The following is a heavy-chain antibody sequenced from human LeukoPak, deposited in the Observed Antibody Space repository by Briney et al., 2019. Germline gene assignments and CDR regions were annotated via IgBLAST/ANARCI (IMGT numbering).Heavy chain of an antibody. D-gene: IGHD6-19*01. CDR3: ASSITDSSGWYDYYMDV. CDR1: GYTFTGYY. V-gene: IGHV1-2*02. Sequence: ASVKVSCKASGYTFTGYYMHWVRQAPGQGLEWMGWINPNSGGTNYAQKFQGRVTMTRDTSISTAYMELSRLRSDDTAVYYCASSITDSSGWYDYYMDVWGKGTTVTVSS. CDR2: INPNSGGT. J-gene: IGHJ6*03.